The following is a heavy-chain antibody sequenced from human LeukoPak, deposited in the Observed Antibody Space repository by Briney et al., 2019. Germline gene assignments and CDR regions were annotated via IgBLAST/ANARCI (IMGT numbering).Heavy chain of an antibody. D-gene: IGHD6-13*01. CDR3: ARGLPRYSSSWYVDY. J-gene: IGHJ4*02. CDR2: INHSRST. CDR1: GGSFSGYY. V-gene: IGHV4-34*01. Sequence: SETPSLTCAVYGGSFSGYYWSWIRQPPGKGLEWIGEINHSRSTNYNPSLKSRVTISVDTSKNQFSLKLSSVTAADTAVYYCARGLPRYSSSWYVDYWGQGTLVTVSS.